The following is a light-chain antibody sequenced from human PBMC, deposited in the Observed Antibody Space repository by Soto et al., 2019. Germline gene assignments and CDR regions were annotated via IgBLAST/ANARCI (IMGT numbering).Light chain of an antibody. CDR3: QQYNYYPHT. CDR2: KAS. V-gene: IGKV1-5*03. J-gene: IGKJ2*01. Sequence: DIQMTQSPSTLYASVGDRVTITCRASQSISGWLAWHQQKPGKAPKLLIYKASNLESVVPSRFSGSGSGTELTLTISSLQPDDFATYFCQQYNYYPHTFGQGTKVEI. CDR1: QSISGW.